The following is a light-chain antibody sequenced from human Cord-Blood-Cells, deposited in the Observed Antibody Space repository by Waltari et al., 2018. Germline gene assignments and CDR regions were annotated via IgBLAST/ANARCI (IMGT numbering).Light chain of an antibody. CDR2: EVS. V-gene: IGLV2-23*02. Sequence: QSALTQPASVSGSPGPSITISCTGTSSDAGRSNLVSWYQQHPGKAPKLRIYEVSKRPSGGANRFSGSRAGNTACLASSGLQAEDEADYYCCSYAGSSTYVVGTGTKVTVL. CDR1: SSDAGRSNL. J-gene: IGLJ1*01. CDR3: CSYAGSSTYV.